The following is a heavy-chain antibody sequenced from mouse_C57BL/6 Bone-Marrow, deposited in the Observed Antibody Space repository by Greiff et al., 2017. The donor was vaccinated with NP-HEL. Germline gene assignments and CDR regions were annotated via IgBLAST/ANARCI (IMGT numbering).Heavy chain of an antibody. J-gene: IGHJ4*01. D-gene: IGHD1-1*01. V-gene: IGHV2-9-1*01. CDR2: IWTGGGT. Sequence: VQLQQSGPGLVAPSQSLSITCTVSGFSLTSYAISWVRQPPGKGLEWLGVIWTGGGTNYNSALKSRLSISKDNSKSQVFLKMNSLQTDDTARYYCARNRDGSSPYYAMDYWGQGTSVTVSS. CDR1: GFSLTSYA. CDR3: ARNRDGSSPYYAMDY.